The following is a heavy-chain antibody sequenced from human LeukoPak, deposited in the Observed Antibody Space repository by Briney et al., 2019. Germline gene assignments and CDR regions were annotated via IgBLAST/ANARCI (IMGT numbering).Heavy chain of an antibody. CDR3: ASSDIVVVPAADREEVY. CDR1: GFTFSSYG. CDR2: ISYDGSNK. J-gene: IGHJ4*02. Sequence: GGSLRLSCAASGFTFSSYGMHWVRQAPGKGLEWVAVISYDGSNKYYADSVKGRFTISRDNSKNTLYLQMNSLRAEDTAVYYCASSDIVVVPAADREEVYWGQGTLVTVSS. V-gene: IGHV3-30*03. D-gene: IGHD2-2*01.